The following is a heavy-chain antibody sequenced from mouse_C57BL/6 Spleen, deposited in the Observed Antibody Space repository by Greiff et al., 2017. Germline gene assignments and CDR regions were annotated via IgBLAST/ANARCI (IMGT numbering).Heavy chain of an antibody. CDR1: GYTFTSYW. CDR3: ARSFITTVVATRYAMDY. CDR2: IYPSDSET. D-gene: IGHD1-1*01. Sequence: QVQLKQPGAELVRPGSSVKLSCKASGYTFTSYWMDWVKQRPGQGLEWIGNIYPSDSETHYNQKFKDKATLTVDKSSSTAYMQLSSLTSEDSAVYYCARSFITTVVATRYAMDYWGQGTSVTVSS. J-gene: IGHJ4*01. V-gene: IGHV1-61*01.